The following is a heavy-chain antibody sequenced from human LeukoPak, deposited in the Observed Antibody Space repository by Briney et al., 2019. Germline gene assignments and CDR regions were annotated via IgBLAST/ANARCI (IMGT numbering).Heavy chain of an antibody. J-gene: IGHJ6*03. D-gene: IGHD5/OR15-5a*01. CDR3: ARVSTIYSSFYYYMDV. Sequence: SETLSLTCTVSGHSISSGYYWGWIRQPPGKGLEWIGSIYDSGSTYYNPSLKSRVTISVDTSKNQFSLKLSSVTAADTAVYYCARVSTIYSSFYYYMDVWGKGTTVTVSS. CDR1: GHSISSGYY. V-gene: IGHV4-38-2*02. CDR2: IYDSGST.